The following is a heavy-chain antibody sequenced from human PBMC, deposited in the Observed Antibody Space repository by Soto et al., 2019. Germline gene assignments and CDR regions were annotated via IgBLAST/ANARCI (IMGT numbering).Heavy chain of an antibody. J-gene: IGHJ4*02. CDR1: GFTFTSSA. D-gene: IGHD2-2*01. V-gene: IGHV1-58*01. Sequence: SVKVSCKASGFTFTSSAFQWVRQARGQRLEWIGWIVVGSGNTNYAQKFQERVTITRDMSTSTAYMELSSLRSEDTAVYYCAAGELIVVVPAAMYDWGQGTLLTVPS. CDR3: AAGELIVVVPAAMYD. CDR2: IVVGSGNT.